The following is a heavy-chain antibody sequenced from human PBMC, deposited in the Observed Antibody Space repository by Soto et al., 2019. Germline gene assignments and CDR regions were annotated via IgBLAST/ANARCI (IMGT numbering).Heavy chain of an antibody. CDR2: ISSSNTAI. J-gene: IGHJ5*02. V-gene: IGHV3-48*02. D-gene: IGHD5-12*01. Sequence: GSLRLSCAASGFTFSSYNMNWVRQAPGKGLEWVSYISSSNTAIYYADSVRGRFTISRDNAKNSLYLQMNSLRDEDTAVYYCAREQYSGYHNWFDPWGQGTLVTVSS. CDR1: GFTFSSYN. CDR3: AREQYSGYHNWFDP.